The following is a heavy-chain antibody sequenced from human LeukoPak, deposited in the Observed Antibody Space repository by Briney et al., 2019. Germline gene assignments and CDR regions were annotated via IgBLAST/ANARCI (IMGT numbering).Heavy chain of an antibody. J-gene: IGHJ4*02. Sequence: KPGGSLRLSCAASGFSFPDYYMTWIRQTPGQGLEWISYISTTSKTIYYAESVKGRFSISRDNVKNSVYLQMDSLRADDTAVYFCARGALLTRDSGYPVLAYWGQGSQVTVSS. CDR3: ARGALLTRDSGYPVLAY. CDR1: GFSFPDYY. D-gene: IGHD3-22*01. CDR2: ISTTSKTI. V-gene: IGHV3-11*01.